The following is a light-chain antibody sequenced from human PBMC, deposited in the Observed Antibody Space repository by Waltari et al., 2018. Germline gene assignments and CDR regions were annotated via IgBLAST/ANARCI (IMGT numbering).Light chain of an antibody. V-gene: IGKV3-20*01. J-gene: IGKJ1*01. CDR1: QSVSKY. Sequence: EVVLTQSPGTLSLSPGERATLSCRASQSVSKYLAWYQQRPGQAPRLLIYAASTRATGVSDRFSVSGFGTDFSLTISRLEPEDFAVYFCQNHERLPATFGQGTKVEIK. CDR3: QNHERLPAT. CDR2: AAS.